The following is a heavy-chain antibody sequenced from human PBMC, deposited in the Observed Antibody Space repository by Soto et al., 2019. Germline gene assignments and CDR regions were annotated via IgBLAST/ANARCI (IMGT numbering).Heavy chain of an antibody. Sequence: QVQLVESGGGVVQPGRSLRLSCAASGFTFSSYGMHWVRQAPGKGLEWGAVISYDGSNKYYADSVKGRFTISRENSNNTQEPQINSLGANDTAVYYCAKVDCGGDCYSFDAFDIWDQGTMVTVSS. J-gene: IGHJ3*02. D-gene: IGHD2-21*02. CDR2: ISYDGSNK. CDR1: GFTFSSYG. CDR3: AKVDCGGDCYSFDAFDI. V-gene: IGHV3-30*18.